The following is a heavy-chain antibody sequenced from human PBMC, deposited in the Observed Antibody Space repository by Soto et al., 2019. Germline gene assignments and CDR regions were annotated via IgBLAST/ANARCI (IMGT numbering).Heavy chain of an antibody. J-gene: IGHJ4*02. Sequence: SETLSLTCSVSSDSISSYYWTWIRQPPGKGLEWLGFVHYNGNTNYNPSLKSRVTISLDTSKNHFSLRLSSVTAADTAVYYCARELGSSGWPFDLWGQGILGTVPQ. CDR1: SDSISSYY. CDR3: ARELGSSGWPFDL. D-gene: IGHD6-19*01. CDR2: VHYNGNT. V-gene: IGHV4-59*01.